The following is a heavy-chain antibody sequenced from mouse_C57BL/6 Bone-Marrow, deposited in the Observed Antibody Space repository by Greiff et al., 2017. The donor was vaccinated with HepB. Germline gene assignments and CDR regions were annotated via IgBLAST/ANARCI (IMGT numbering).Heavy chain of an antibody. CDR3: ARAYYSNLYYFDY. D-gene: IGHD2-5*01. CDR1: GYTFTSYG. J-gene: IGHJ2*01. CDR2: IYPSSGNT. Sequence: QVQLQQSGAELARPGASVKLSCKASGYTFTSYGISWVKQRTGQGLEWIGEIYPSSGNTYYNEKFKGKATLTADKSSSTAYMELRSLTSEDSAVYFCARAYYSNLYYFDYWGQGTTLTVSS. V-gene: IGHV1-81*01.